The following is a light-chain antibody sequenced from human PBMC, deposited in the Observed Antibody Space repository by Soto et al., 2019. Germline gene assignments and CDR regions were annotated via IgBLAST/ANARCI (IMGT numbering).Light chain of an antibody. Sequence: DIQMTQSQSAISASPGDPVTIKCGASQGISNYLAWFKQKPGKVPERLIFGASSLQSGVPSRFSGRGYGTEFTLTISSLQPEDFATYYCLQHNTYPRTSGQGTKVDIK. CDR3: LQHNTYPRT. CDR1: QGISNY. V-gene: IGKV1-17*03. CDR2: GAS. J-gene: IGKJ1*01.